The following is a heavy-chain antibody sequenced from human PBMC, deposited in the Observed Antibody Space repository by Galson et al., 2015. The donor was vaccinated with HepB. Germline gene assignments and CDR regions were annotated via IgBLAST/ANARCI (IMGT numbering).Heavy chain of an antibody. CDR1: GFPFSSFA. CDR2: IGSSGRT. Sequence: SLRLSCAASGFPFSSFAMNWVRQAPGKGLEWVSEIGSSGRTIYADSVRGRFTISRDNSENTLYLQMNGLRAEDTATYYCARMSGRQLGNYYVKTWGQGTLVTVSS. V-gene: IGHV3-23*01. CDR3: ARMSGRQLGNYYVKT. J-gene: IGHJ4*02. D-gene: IGHD3-10*02.